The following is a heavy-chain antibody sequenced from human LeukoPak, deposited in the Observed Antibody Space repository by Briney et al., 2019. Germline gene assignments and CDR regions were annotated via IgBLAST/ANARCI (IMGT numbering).Heavy chain of an antibody. CDR1: GFTFTTNW. D-gene: IGHD2-2*01. Sequence: PGGSLRLSCAASGFTFTTNWMTWVRQAPGKGLEWVATINQDGSEKYYVDSVKGRFTISRDNAKNSLFLQMNSLRAEDTAVYYCARGSQVVPAAASYYYYYYMDVWGKGTTVTISS. CDR2: INQDGSEK. V-gene: IGHV3-7*01. CDR3: ARGSQVVPAAASYYYYYYMDV. J-gene: IGHJ6*03.